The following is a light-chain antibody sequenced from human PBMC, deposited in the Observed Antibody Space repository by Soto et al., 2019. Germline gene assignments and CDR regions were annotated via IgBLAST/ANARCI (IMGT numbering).Light chain of an antibody. CDR1: QSVTSN. Sequence: EIVMTQSPATLSMSPGERATLSCRASQSVTSNLAWYQQKPGQAPRLLIFGASTRAAGIPARFSGRGSGTEFTLSISSRQSEDVAVYYCQQYDEWPMTFGQGTKVEVK. J-gene: IGKJ1*01. V-gene: IGKV3-15*01. CDR3: QQYDEWPMT. CDR2: GAS.